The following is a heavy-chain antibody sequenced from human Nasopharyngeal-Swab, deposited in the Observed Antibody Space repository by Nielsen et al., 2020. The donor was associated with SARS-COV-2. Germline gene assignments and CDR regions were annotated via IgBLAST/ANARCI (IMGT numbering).Heavy chain of an antibody. CDR3: ARGVTDIRFFDY. D-gene: IGHD2-21*02. CDR1: GFSRSTTGVG. J-gene: IGHJ4*02. CDR2: IYWDDDK. V-gene: IGHV2-5*02. Sequence: SGPTLAKPTQTLTLTCSSSGFSRSTTGVGVAWIRQPPGKALEWLALIYWDDDKRYSPSLNSRPTITKDSSKIQVVLTMTNMDPLDTGTNFCARGVTDIRFFDYWGQGTLVTVSS.